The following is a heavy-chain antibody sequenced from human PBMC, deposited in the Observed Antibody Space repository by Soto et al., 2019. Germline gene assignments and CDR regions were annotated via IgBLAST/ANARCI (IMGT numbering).Heavy chain of an antibody. V-gene: IGHV1-2*02. J-gene: IGHJ6*02. CDR3: AREAENYSYYGMDV. CDR1: GYTFTGHY. Sequence: ASVKVSCKAAGYTFTGHYIHWVRQAPGRGLEWMGRINPNSGGANYAQKFQGRVTLTRDTSVSTASMEVSRLRSDDTAVYFCAREAENYSYYGMDVWGQGTTVTVSS. CDR2: INPNSGGA.